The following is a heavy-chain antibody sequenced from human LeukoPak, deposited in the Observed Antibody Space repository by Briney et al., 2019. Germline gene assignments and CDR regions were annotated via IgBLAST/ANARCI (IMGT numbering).Heavy chain of an antibody. CDR1: GGTFSSYA. Sequence: ASVKVSCKASGGTFSSYAISCGRHAPGQGLEWMGGIIPIFGTANYAQKFQGRVTITADESTSTAYMELSSLRSEDTAVYYCARDGRRDRGYYDFWSGHNWFDPWGQGTLVTVSS. D-gene: IGHD3-3*01. CDR2: IIPIFGTA. CDR3: ARDGRRDRGYYDFWSGHNWFDP. J-gene: IGHJ5*02. V-gene: IGHV1-69*13.